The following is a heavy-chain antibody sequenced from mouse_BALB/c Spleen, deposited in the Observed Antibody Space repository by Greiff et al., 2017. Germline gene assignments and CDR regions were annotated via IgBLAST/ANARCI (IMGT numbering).Heavy chain of an antibody. CDR3: ARDYDGSSYFDY. D-gene: IGHD1-1*01. Sequence: VQLQQSGAELVKPGASVKLSCTASGFNIKDTYMHWVKQRPEQGLEWIGRIDPANGNTKYDPKFQGKATITADTSSNTAYLQLSSLTSEDTAVYYCARDYDGSSYFDYWGQGTTLTVSS. CDR2: IDPANGNT. J-gene: IGHJ2*01. CDR1: GFNIKDTY. V-gene: IGHV14-3*02.